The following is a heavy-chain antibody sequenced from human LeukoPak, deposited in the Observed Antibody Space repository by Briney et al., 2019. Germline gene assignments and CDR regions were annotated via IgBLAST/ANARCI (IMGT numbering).Heavy chain of an antibody. J-gene: IGHJ4*02. V-gene: IGHV4-59*08. CDR2: IYYSGST. Sequence: SETLSLTCTVSGGSISSYYWSWIRQPPGKGLEWIGYIYYSGSTNYNPSLKSRVTISVDTSKNQFSLKLSSVTAADTAVYYCARHHLWFGEPYYFDYWGQGTLVTVSS. D-gene: IGHD3-10*01. CDR3: ARHHLWFGEPYYFDY. CDR1: GGSISSYY.